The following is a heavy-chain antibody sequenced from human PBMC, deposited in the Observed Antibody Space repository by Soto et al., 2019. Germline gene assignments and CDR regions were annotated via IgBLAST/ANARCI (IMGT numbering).Heavy chain of an antibody. D-gene: IGHD6-13*01. J-gene: IGHJ4*02. CDR2: IDLSGFRT. Sequence: QVQLVRSGPEVREPGTSVKISCTESGYTFVSDYIDLVRQARGQRTEWMCIIDLSGFRTSYSQKMQDGVVQNRNKSTRTVDLEMFSLTSEDTAFYYCARDVIGEAVGWAFDFWGQGTLVTVSS. CDR1: GYTFVSDY. CDR3: ARDVIGEAVGWAFDF. V-gene: IGHV1-46*04.